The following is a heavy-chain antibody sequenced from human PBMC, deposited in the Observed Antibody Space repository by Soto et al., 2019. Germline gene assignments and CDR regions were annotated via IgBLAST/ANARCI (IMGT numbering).Heavy chain of an antibody. CDR1: GFTFDDYA. CDR3: AKDISLVPLQAYYYVDV. Sequence: GGSLRLSCAASGFTFDDYAMHWVRQAPGKGLEWVSGISWNSGSIGYADSVKGRFTISRDNAKNSLYLQMNSLRAEDTALYYCAKDISLVPLQAYYYVDVWGKGTTVTVSS. CDR2: ISWNSGSI. D-gene: IGHD3-9*01. J-gene: IGHJ6*03. V-gene: IGHV3-9*01.